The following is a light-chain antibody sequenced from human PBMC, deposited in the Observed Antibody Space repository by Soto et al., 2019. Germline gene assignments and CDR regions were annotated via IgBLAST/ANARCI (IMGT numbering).Light chain of an antibody. Sequence: AIRMTQSPSSFSASTGDRVTITCRASQGISRYLDWYQQKPGKAPKLLIYAASTLQSGVPSRFSGSGSGTDFTLTISCLQSEDFATYYCQQYYSYPRTFGQGTKVEIK. CDR2: AAS. CDR1: QGISRY. CDR3: QQYYSYPRT. J-gene: IGKJ1*01. V-gene: IGKV1-8*01.